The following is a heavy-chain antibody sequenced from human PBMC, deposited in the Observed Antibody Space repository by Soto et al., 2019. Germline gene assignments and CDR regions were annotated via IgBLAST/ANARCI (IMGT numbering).Heavy chain of an antibody. CDR3: SSDRQDPAIGWFV. V-gene: IGHV1-58*02. Sequence: QMQMVQSGPEGKKPGTAVKDSCKAPGFDFISSGIQWVRQAQGGRLEWTGWIVVYSGQTHYARQLQDRVTITRDTSTGKAYIERPSLSSEDTAVYYCSSDRQDPAIGWFVWGQGTMVIVSS. D-gene: IGHD2-15*01. CDR2: IVVYSGQT. CDR1: GFDFISSG. J-gene: IGHJ6*02.